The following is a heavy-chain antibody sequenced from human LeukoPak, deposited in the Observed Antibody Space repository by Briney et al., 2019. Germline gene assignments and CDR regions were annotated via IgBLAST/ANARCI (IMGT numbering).Heavy chain of an antibody. CDR2: IYYSGST. J-gene: IGHJ1*01. Sequence: SETLSLTCTVSGESISGFYWNWIRQPPGKGLEWIGYIYYSGSTNYNPSLKSRVTISVDTSQNQFSLKLSSVTAADTAVYYCARHYYDSSGYYTEYLQHWGQGTLVTVSS. CDR1: GESISGFY. CDR3: ARHYYDSSGYYTEYLQH. D-gene: IGHD3-22*01. V-gene: IGHV4-59*08.